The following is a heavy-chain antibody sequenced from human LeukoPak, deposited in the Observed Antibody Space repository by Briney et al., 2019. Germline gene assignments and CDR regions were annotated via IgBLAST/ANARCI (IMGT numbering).Heavy chain of an antibody. CDR3: ASGVRTIFGVYYYYYMDV. D-gene: IGHD3-3*01. CDR1: GGSISSYY. V-gene: IGHV4-59*01. J-gene: IGHJ6*03. CDR2: IYYSGST. Sequence: SETLSLTCTVSGGSISSYYWSWIRQPPGKGLEWIGYIYYSGSTNYNPSLKSRVTISVDTSKNQFSLKLNSVTAADTAVYYCASGVRTIFGVYYYYYMDVWGKGTTVTVSS.